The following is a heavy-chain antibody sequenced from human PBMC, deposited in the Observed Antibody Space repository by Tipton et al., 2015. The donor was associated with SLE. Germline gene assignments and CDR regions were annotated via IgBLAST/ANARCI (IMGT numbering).Heavy chain of an antibody. Sequence: TLSLTCTVSGGSISSHYWSWIRQPPGKGLEWIGYIYYSGSTNYNPSLKSRVTISVDTSKNQLSLKLSSVTAADTAVYYCARDWSGRNWFDPWGQGTLVTVSS. J-gene: IGHJ5*02. CDR2: IYYSGST. D-gene: IGHD3-3*01. V-gene: IGHV4-59*11. CDR1: GGSISSHY. CDR3: ARDWSGRNWFDP.